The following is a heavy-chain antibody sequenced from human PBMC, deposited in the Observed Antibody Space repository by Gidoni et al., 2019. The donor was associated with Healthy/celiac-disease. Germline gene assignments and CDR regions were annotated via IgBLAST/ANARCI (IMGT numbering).Heavy chain of an antibody. CDR3: ASTNGYSSMRASHPYGMDV. J-gene: IGHJ6*02. CDR1: GFTVSSNY. D-gene: IGHD6-13*01. V-gene: IGHV3-53*01. Sequence: EVQLVESGGGLIQPGGSLRLSCAASGFTVSSNYMCWVRQAPGKGLEWVSVIYSGGSTYYADSVKGRFTISRDNSKNTLYLQMNSLRAEDTAVYYCASTNGYSSMRASHPYGMDVWGQGTTVTVSS. CDR2: IYSGGST.